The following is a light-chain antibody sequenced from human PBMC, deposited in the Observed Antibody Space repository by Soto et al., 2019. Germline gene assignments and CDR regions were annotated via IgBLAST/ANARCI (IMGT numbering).Light chain of an antibody. J-gene: IGLJ3*02. CDR3: AAWDDRLEGWV. V-gene: IGLV1-44*01. CDR1: SSNIGRNP. CDR2: TND. Sequence: QPVLTQPPSASGTPGQRVTISCSGSSSNIGRNPVNWYQQLPGTAPKLLIYTNDKRPSGVPDRFSGSKSGTSASLDFSGLQSEDEADYYCAAWDDRLEGWVFGGGTKLTVL.